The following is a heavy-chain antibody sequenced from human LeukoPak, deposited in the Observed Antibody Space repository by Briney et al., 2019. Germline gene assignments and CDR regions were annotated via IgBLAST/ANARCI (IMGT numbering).Heavy chain of an antibody. CDR3: ARDSSQWLDSFDY. CDR1: EFTFSIYT. V-gene: IGHV3-21*04. J-gene: IGHJ4*02. Sequence: PGGSLRLSCAASEFTFSIYTMNWVRQAPGKGLEWVSSISSSSSYTYYADSVKGRFTISRDNAKNSLYLQMNSLRAEDTAVYYCARDSSQWLDSFDYWGQGTLVTVSS. CDR2: ISSSSSYT. D-gene: IGHD6-19*01.